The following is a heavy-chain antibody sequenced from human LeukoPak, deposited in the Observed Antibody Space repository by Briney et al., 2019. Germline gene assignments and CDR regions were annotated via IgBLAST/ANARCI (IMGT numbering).Heavy chain of an antibody. CDR3: AKPIGSDFWSGYHFDY. J-gene: IGHJ4*02. CDR1: GFTFSSYG. Sequence: GGSLRLSCAASGFTFSSYGMHWVRQAPGKGLEWVAFIRYDGSNKYYADSVKGRFTISRDNSRNTLYLQMNSLRAEDTAVYYCAKPIGSDFWSGYHFDYWGQGTLVTVSS. V-gene: IGHV3-30*02. D-gene: IGHD3-3*01. CDR2: IRYDGSNK.